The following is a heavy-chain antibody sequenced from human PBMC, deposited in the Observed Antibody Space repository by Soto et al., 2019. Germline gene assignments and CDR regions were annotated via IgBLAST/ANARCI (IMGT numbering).Heavy chain of an antibody. CDR3: ARQGYYGSGSYNYYYYYMDV. V-gene: IGHV1-18*01. Sequence: GASVKVSCKASGYTFTSYGISWVRQAPGQGLEWMGWISAYNGNTNYAQKLQGRVTMTTDTSTSTAYMELRSLRSDDTAVYYCARQGYYGSGSYNYYYYYMDVWGKGTTVTVSS. CDR2: ISAYNGNT. CDR1: GYTFTSYG. D-gene: IGHD3-10*01. J-gene: IGHJ6*03.